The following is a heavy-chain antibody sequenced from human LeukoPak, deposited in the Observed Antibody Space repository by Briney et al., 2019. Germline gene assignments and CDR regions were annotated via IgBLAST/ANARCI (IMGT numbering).Heavy chain of an antibody. D-gene: IGHD5-24*01. CDR2: ISYDGSNK. CDR1: GFTFSSYG. V-gene: IGHV3-30*03. CDR3: ARGNNGYTKIWDRPGAFDI. Sequence: PGGSLRLSCSASGFTFSSYGMHWVRQAPGKGLEWVAVISYDGSNKYYADSVKGRFTISRDNSKNTLYLQMNSLRAEDTAVYYCARGNNGYTKIWDRPGAFDIWGQGTMVTVSS. J-gene: IGHJ3*02.